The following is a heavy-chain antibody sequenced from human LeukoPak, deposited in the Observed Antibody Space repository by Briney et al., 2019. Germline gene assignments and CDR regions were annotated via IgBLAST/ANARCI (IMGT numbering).Heavy chain of an antibody. CDR3: ARSSSWYELWFDP. CDR1: GYTFTGYY. J-gene: IGHJ5*02. D-gene: IGHD6-13*01. Sequence: ASVKVSCKASGYTFTGYYMHWVRQAPGQGLEWMGWIKHNSGGTNYAQKFQGRVTMTRDTSISTAYMELSRLTSDDTAVYYCARSSSWYELWFDPWGQGTLVTVSS. CDR2: IKHNSGGT. V-gene: IGHV1-2*02.